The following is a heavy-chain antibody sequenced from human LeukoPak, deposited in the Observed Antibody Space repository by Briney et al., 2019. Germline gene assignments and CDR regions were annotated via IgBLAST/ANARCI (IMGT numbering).Heavy chain of an antibody. CDR2: IIPIFGTA. Sequence: ASVKVSCKASGGTFSSYAISWVRQAPGQGLEWMERIIPIFGTANYAQKFQGRVTITTDESTSTAYMELSSLRSEDTAVYYCASSQPPRRYCSGGSCSQGWFDPWGQGTLVTVSS. D-gene: IGHD2-15*01. V-gene: IGHV1-69*05. CDR1: GGTFSSYA. J-gene: IGHJ5*02. CDR3: ASSQPPRRYCSGGSCSQGWFDP.